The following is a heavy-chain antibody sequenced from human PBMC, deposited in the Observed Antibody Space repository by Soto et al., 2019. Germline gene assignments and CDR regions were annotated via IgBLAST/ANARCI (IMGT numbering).Heavy chain of an antibody. V-gene: IGHV1-69*01. CDR1: GGTFSSYA. J-gene: IGHJ5*02. CDR3: ARGAVNYDCCSGSTWFDP. Sequence: QVQLVQSGAEVKKPGSSVKVSCKASGGTFSSYAISWVRQAPGQGREWMGGIIPIFGTANYAQKFQGRVTNTSDEPPSTAYMELSSLRSEDTAVYYCARGAVNYDCCSGSTWFDPWGQGTLVTVSS. D-gene: IGHD3-3*01. CDR2: IIPIFGTA.